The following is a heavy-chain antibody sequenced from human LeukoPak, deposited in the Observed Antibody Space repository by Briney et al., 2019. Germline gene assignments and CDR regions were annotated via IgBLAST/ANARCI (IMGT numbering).Heavy chain of an antibody. CDR1: GFTFSSYG. D-gene: IGHD3-9*01. Sequence: GGSLRLSCAASGFTFSSYGMHWVRQAPGKGLEWVAFIRYDGSNKYYADSVKGRFTISRDNSRNTLYLHVNSLRPEDTAVYYCARGADSGYSSDNWGQGTLVSVSS. V-gene: IGHV3-30*02. CDR2: IRYDGSNK. J-gene: IGHJ4*02. CDR3: ARGADSGYSSDN.